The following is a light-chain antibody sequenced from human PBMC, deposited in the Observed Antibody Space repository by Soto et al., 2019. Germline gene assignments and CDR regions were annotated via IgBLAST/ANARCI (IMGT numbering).Light chain of an antibody. CDR2: DVS. CDR3: GSYTSRSTYV. Sequence: QSALTQPASVSGSPGQSITISCTGTSSDVGGYNHVAWYQQHPGEAPTLMIYDVSNRPSGVSNRFSGSKSGNTASLTISGLQAEDEADYYCGSYTSRSTYVFGTGTRSPS. J-gene: IGLJ1*01. CDR1: SSDVGGYNH. V-gene: IGLV2-14*01.